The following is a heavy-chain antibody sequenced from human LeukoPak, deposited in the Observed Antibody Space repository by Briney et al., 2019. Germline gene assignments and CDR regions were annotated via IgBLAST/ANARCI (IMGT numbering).Heavy chain of an antibody. CDR2: IRYDGTKK. D-gene: IGHD3-22*01. Sequence: PGGSLRLSCVASGFTFSSYGMHWVRQAPGKGLEWVAFIRYDGTKKYYADSVKGRFTISRDNSKNTLYLQMDSLRAEDTAVYYCAVSDSSGYYCLDYWGQGTLVTVSS. CDR3: AVSDSSGYYCLDY. J-gene: IGHJ4*02. V-gene: IGHV3-30*02. CDR1: GFTFSSYG.